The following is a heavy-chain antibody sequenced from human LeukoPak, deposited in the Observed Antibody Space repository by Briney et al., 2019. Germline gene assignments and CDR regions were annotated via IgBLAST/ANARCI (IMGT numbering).Heavy chain of an antibody. V-gene: IGHV4-59*01. CDR2: IYYSGST. D-gene: IGHD3-9*01. Sequence: PSETLSLTCTVSGGSLSSYYWSWIRQPPGKGLEWIGYIYYSGSTNYNPSLKSRVTISVDTSKNQFSLKLSSVTAADTAVYYCARVLRYFDWLPYNLFDPWGQGTLDTVPS. CDR1: GGSLSSYY. J-gene: IGHJ5*02. CDR3: ARVLRYFDWLPYNLFDP.